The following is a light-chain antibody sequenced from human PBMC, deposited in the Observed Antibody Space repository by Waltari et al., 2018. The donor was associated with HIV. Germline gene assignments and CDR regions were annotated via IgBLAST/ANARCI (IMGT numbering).Light chain of an antibody. J-gene: IGKJ5*01. CDR3: QQYSNSLIT. CDR1: QSVSSSD. Sequence: EIVLTQSPGSLSLSLGERGTLSCRASQSVSSSDLVWYQHRPGPSPRLLISGASNTATGTPDSFSGSGSGTDFTLTISRLEPEDFVVYYCQQYSNSLITFGQGTRLEIK. CDR2: GAS. V-gene: IGKV3-20*01.